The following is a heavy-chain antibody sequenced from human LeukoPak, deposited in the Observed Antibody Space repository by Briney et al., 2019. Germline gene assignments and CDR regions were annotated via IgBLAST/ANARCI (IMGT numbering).Heavy chain of an antibody. V-gene: IGHV3-23*01. Sequence: PGGSLRLTCAASGFTFSSYAMSWVRQAPGKGLEWVSAISSSGGTTYYADSVKGRFTISRDNSKNTLYLQMNSLRAEDTAVYYCAKDQGPYSSSSPDAYFDYWGQGTLVTVSS. CDR2: ISSSGGTT. CDR1: GFTFSSYA. D-gene: IGHD6-6*01. J-gene: IGHJ4*02. CDR3: AKDQGPYSSSSPDAYFDY.